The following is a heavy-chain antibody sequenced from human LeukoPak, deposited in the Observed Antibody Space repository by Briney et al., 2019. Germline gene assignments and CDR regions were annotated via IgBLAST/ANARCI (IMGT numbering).Heavy chain of an antibody. D-gene: IGHD6-19*01. CDR3: ARGGYSSAWFVPFDY. V-gene: IGHV4-61*02. Sequence: PSETLSLTCTVSGGSISSGGYYWSWIRQHPGKGLEWIGRIYTSGSPNYNPSLNSRVTMSLDTSKNQFSLKLSSVTAADTAVYYCARGGYSSAWFVPFDYWGQGTLVTVSS. J-gene: IGHJ4*02. CDR1: GGSISSGGYY. CDR2: IYTSGSP.